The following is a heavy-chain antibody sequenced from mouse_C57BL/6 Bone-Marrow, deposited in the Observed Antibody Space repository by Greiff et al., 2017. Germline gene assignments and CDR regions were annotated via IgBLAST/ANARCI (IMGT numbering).Heavy chain of an antibody. CDR1: GFTFNTYA. D-gene: IGHD3-1*01. CDR2: IGGKRINYAT. CDR3: VRERGDGHYFDY. V-gene: IGHV10-3*01. J-gene: IGHJ2*01. Sequence: VQLKESGGGLVQPKGSLKLSCAASGFTFNTYAMHWVRQAPGKGLEWVARIGGKRINYATYYADSVKDRFTISRDDSQSMLYLQMNNLKTEDTAMYYCVRERGDGHYFDYWGQGTTLTVSS.